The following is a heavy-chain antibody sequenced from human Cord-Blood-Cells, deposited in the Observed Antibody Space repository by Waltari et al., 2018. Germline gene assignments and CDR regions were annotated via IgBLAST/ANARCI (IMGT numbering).Heavy chain of an antibody. CDR1: GGTFSSYS. CDR2: IIPIFGTA. D-gene: IGHD2-21*01. V-gene: IGHV1-69*01. CDR3: ARSLPSLWYYYYYMDV. Sequence: QVQLVQSGAEVKKPGSSVKVSCTASGGTFSSYSILWVRPPPGQGLEWMGGIIPIFGTANYAQKFQGRVTITADESTSTAYMELSSLRSEDTAVYYCARSLPSLWYYYYYMDVWGKGTTVTVSS. J-gene: IGHJ6*03.